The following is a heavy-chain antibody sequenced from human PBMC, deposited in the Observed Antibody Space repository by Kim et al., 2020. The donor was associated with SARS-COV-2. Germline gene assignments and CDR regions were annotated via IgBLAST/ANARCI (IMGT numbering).Heavy chain of an antibody. V-gene: IGHV3-30*02. D-gene: IGHD3-16*01. J-gene: IGHJ6*02. Sequence: KGRLTITRDNNNNTLYLQMNSLRAEDTAVYYCGKAVRGWGKLYRYYGMDVWGQGTTVTVSS. CDR3: GKAVRGWGKLYRYYGMDV.